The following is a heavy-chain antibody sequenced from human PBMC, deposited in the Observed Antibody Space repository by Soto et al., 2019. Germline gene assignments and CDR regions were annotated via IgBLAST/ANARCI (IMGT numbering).Heavy chain of an antibody. J-gene: IGHJ4*02. CDR3: ARVTEAIAAAQV. CDR1: GYTFTSYG. Sequence: QVQLVQSGAEVKKPGASVKVSCKASGYTFTSYGISWVRQAPGQGLEWMGCISAYNGNTTYALKLQGRVTMTSDPSMSTAYMELRAMRSDDTAVYYCARVTEAIAAAQVGGQGLLVTFSS. V-gene: IGHV1-18*01. D-gene: IGHD6-13*01. CDR2: ISAYNGNT.